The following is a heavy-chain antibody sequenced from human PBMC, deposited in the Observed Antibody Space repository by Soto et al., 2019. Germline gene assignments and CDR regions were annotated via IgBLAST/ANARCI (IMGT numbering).Heavy chain of an antibody. D-gene: IGHD3-10*01. J-gene: IGHJ5*02. Sequence: PVQVSCKASVGTFSSYAISWVRQAPGQGLEWMGGIIPIFATANYAQKFQGRVTITADESTSTAYMELSSLRPEDTAVYYCARDGRGRGWFDPWGQGTLVTVS. CDR1: VGTFSSYA. CDR3: ARDGRGRGWFDP. V-gene: IGHV1-69*13. CDR2: IIPIFATA.